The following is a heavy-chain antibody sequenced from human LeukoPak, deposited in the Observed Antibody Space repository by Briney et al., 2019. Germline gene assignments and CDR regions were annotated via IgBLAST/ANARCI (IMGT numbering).Heavy chain of an antibody. J-gene: IGHJ4*02. D-gene: IGHD2-21*02. Sequence: TSVKVSCKASGGTFSSYAISWVRRAPGQGLEWMGRIIPILGIANYAQKFQGRVTITADKSTSTAYMELSSLRSEDTAVYYCARIGYCGGDCHLYFDYWGQGTLVTVSS. CDR3: ARIGYCGGDCHLYFDY. CDR2: IIPILGIA. CDR1: GGTFSSYA. V-gene: IGHV1-69*04.